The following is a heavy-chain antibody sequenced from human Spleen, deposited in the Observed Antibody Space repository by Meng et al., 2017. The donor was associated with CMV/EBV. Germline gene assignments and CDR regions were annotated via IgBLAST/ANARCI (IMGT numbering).Heavy chain of an antibody. D-gene: IGHD1-26*01. CDR3: ASESGSYWGVDY. J-gene: IGHJ4*02. Sequence: GESLKISCAASGFTFSSYWMHWVRQAPGKGLVWVSRINSDGSSTSYADSVRGRFTISRDNAKNTLYLQMNSLRAEDTAVYYCASESGSYWGVDYWGQGTLVTVSS. CDR2: INSDGSST. CDR1: GFTFSSYW. V-gene: IGHV3-74*01.